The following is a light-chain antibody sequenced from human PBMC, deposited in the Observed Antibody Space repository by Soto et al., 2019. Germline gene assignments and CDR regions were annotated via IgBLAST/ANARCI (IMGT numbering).Light chain of an antibody. Sequence: IVMTQSPHSLAVSLGERATIDCKSSQSVLYSSNNKNYLAWYQQKPGQPPKLLIYWASTRESGVPDRFSGSGSGTDFTLTISSLQAEDVAVYYCQQYYSTPPVTFGQGTRLEIK. CDR2: WAS. J-gene: IGKJ5*01. V-gene: IGKV4-1*01. CDR3: QQYYSTPPVT. CDR1: QSVLYSSNNKNY.